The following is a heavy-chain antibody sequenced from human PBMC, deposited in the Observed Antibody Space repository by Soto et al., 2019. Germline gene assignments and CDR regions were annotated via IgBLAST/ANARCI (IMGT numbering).Heavy chain of an antibody. CDR1: GFTFTSYS. V-gene: IGHV3-21*01. Sequence: PVGSLRLSCAASGFTFTSYSMNWVRQAPGKGLEWVSSISSTTNYIYYADSMKGRFTVSRDNAKNSVYLEMNSLSAEDTALYYCARQSEDLTSNFDYWGQGTLVIVSS. CDR3: ARQSEDLTSNFDY. CDR2: ISSTTNYI. J-gene: IGHJ4*02.